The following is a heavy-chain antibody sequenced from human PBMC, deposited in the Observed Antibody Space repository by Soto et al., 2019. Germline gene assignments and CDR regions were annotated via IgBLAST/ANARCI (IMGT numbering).Heavy chain of an antibody. J-gene: IGHJ4*02. CDR1: GFTFSNYG. D-gene: IGHD4-4*01. V-gene: IGHV3-33*01. Sequence: GSLRLSCAASGFTFSNYGMHWVRQAPGKGLEWVAALWHDGINKYYADSMKGRFTISRDNSKNTLSLQMDSLRADDTAVYYCVRDRMPSVTGLDYWGQGTLVTAPQ. CDR2: LWHDGINK. CDR3: VRDRMPSVTGLDY.